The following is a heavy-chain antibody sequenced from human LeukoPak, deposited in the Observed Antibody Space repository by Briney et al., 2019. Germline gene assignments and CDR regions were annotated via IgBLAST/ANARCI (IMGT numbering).Heavy chain of an antibody. CDR2: ISSSSYI. CDR1: GFTFSSYS. CDR3: ARVSSSNWGAFDI. V-gene: IGHV3-21*01. Sequence: GGSLRLSCAASGFTFSSYSMNWVRQAPGKGLEWVSSISSSSYIYYADSVKGRFTISRDNAKNSLYLQMNSLRAEDTAVYYCARVSSSNWGAFDIWGQGTMVTVSS. D-gene: IGHD6-6*01. J-gene: IGHJ3*02.